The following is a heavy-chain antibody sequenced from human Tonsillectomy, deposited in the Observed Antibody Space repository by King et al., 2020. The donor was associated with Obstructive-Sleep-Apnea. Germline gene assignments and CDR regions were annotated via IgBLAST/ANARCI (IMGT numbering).Heavy chain of an antibody. D-gene: IGHD2-21*01. J-gene: IGHJ5*02. CDR1: GGSFSGYY. Sequence: VQLQQWGAGLLKPSETLSLTCAVYGGSFSGYYWSWIRQPPGKGLEWIGEINHSGSTNYNPSLKSRVTISVDTSKNQFSLKLSSVTAADTAVYYCARGRILWWEGNWFDPWGQGTLVTVSS. CDR2: INHSGST. CDR3: ARGRILWWEGNWFDP. V-gene: IGHV4-34*01.